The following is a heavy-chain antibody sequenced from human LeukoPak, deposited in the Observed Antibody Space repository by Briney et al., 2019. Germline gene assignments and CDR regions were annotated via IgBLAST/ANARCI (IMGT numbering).Heavy chain of an antibody. Sequence: PGRSLRLSCAASGFTFSYYGIHWVRQAPGKGLEWVAIISFDGSNEYYADSVKGRFTISRDNSKNTMYLQMNSLRAEDTAVYYCAKDKVITMVRGVYDYWGQGTLVTVSS. CDR2: ISFDGSNE. CDR3: AKDKVITMVRGVYDY. CDR1: GFTFSYYG. D-gene: IGHD3-10*01. V-gene: IGHV3-30*18. J-gene: IGHJ4*02.